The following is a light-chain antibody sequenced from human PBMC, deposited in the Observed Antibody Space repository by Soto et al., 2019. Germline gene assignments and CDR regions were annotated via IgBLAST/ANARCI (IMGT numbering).Light chain of an antibody. Sequence: EVVLTQSPGTLSLSPGERATLSCRASQSLDSTSLAWYQQKPGQSPRLVIYGASRRATGIPDRFSGSGSGTDFILTIDRLEPEDFAVYYCQQRSNWPLVTFGPGTRVDV. CDR3: QQRSNWPLVT. CDR2: GAS. J-gene: IGKJ3*01. CDR1: QSLDSTS. V-gene: IGKV3D-20*02.